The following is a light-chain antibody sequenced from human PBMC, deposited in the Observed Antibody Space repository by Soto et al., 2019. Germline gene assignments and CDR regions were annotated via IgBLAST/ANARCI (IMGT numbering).Light chain of an antibody. V-gene: IGLV2-14*01. CDR2: DVT. Sequence: QSALTQPASVSGSPGQSITISCTGTSSDVGRYNYVSWYQQHPVKAPKLMIYDVTNRPSGVSDRFSGSKSGNTASLTISGRQAEDEADYYCISYTSSTTPYVFGTGTKLTVL. CDR3: ISYTSSTTPYV. J-gene: IGLJ1*01. CDR1: SSDVGRYNY.